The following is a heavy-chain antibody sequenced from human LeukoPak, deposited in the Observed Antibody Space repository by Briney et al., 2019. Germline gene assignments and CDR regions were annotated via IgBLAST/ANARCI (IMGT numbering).Heavy chain of an antibody. CDR1: GYTFTSYA. J-gene: IGHJ4*02. V-gene: IGHV1-3*01. Sequence: ASVKVSCKASGYTFTSYAMHWVRQAPGQRLEWMGWINAGNGNTKYSQKFQGRVTITRDTSASTAYMELSGLRSEDTAVYYCASSDYDFWSGFPVFDYWGQGTLVTVSS. CDR3: ASSDYDFWSGFPVFDY. D-gene: IGHD3-3*01. CDR2: INAGNGNT.